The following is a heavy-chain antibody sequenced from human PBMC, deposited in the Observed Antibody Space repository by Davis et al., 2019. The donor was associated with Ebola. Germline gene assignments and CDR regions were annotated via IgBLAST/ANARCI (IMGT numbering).Heavy chain of an antibody. V-gene: IGHV3-33*01. J-gene: IGHJ6*03. D-gene: IGHD3-10*01. CDR1: GFTFSSYG. CDR2: IWYDGSNK. Sequence: GESLKISCAASGFTFSSYGMHWVRQAPGKGLEWVAVIWYDGSNKYYADSVKGRFTISRDNSKNTLYLQMNSLRAEDTAVYYCARDRSRGTWGYYYYMDVWGKGTTVTVSS. CDR3: ARDRSRGTWGYYYYMDV.